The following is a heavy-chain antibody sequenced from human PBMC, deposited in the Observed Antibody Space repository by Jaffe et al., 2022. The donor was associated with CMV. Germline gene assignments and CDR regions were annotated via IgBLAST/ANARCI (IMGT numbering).Heavy chain of an antibody. V-gene: IGHV3-7*03. J-gene: IGHJ6*03. CDR2: IKQDGSEK. D-gene: IGHD1-26*01. CDR1: GFTFSSYW. CDR3: ARDRGGSYYGYYYYMDV. Sequence: EVQLVESGGGLVQPGGSLRLSCAASGFTFSSYWMSWVRQAPGKGLEWVANIKQDGSEKYYVDSVKGRFTISRDNAKNSLYLQMNSLRAEDTAVYYCARDRGGSYYGYYYYMDVWGKGTTVTVSS.